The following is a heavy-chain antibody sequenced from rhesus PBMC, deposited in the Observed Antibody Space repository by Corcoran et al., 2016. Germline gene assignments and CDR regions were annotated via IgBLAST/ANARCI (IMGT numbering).Heavy chain of an antibody. V-gene: IGHV4-173*01. Sequence: QLQLQESGPGLVKPSETLSLTCAVSGGSISSNYWSLIRPPPGKGLEWIGRISGRGGSTDYNPALKSRVTMSTDTAKNQFSRKLRSVTAADTAVYYCARDYYNIWTGDYNALDFWGQGLRVTV. D-gene: IGHD3-3*01. J-gene: IGHJ3*01. CDR2: ISGRGGST. CDR3: ARDYYNIWTGDYNALDF. CDR1: GGSISSNY.